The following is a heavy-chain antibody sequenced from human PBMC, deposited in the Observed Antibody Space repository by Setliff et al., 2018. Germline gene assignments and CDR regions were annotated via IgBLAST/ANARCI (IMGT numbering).Heavy chain of an antibody. CDR3: VIPFCAGAHCPPS. V-gene: IGHV1-2*02. D-gene: IGHD2-21*01. J-gene: IGHJ4*02. Sequence: ASVKVSCKTSAYTFSGYYIHWVRQAPGQGLQWMGWINPNFGATNYAPKFQGRVTMTRDTSIRTAYLEMNSLKSDDTAVYYCVIPFCAGAHCPPSWGQGTLVTVSS. CDR1: AYTFSGYY. CDR2: INPNFGAT.